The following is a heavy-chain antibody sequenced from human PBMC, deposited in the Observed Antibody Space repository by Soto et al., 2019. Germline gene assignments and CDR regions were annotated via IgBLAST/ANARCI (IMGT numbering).Heavy chain of an antibody. J-gene: IGHJ3*02. V-gene: IGHV3-74*01. Sequence: EAQVEESGGGIVQPGGSLRLSCAASGFNFGPFWMHWVRQVPGKGLVWVSHINSDGSTIVYADSVKGRFTISRDNAKNTLFLQMNSLRVEDTAVYYCARDRGYPDSFDIWGQGTMVTVSS. CDR2: INSDGSTI. D-gene: IGHD3-10*01. CDR3: ARDRGYPDSFDI. CDR1: GFNFGPFW.